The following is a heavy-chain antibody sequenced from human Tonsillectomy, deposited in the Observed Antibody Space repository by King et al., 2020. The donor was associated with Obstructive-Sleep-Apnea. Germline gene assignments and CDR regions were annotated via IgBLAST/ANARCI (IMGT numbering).Heavy chain of an antibody. CDR2: IYYSGST. V-gene: IGHV4-39*07. Sequence: QLQESGPGLVKPSETLSLTCTVSGCSISSSSYYWGWIRQPPGKGLEWIWSIYYSGSTYYNPSLKRRVTLSVDTSKNQFSLKLSSVTAADTAVYYCAREGDIVVVPAANMDVWGQGTTVTVSS. CDR1: GCSISSSSYY. D-gene: IGHD2-2*01. CDR3: AREGDIVVVPAANMDV. J-gene: IGHJ6*02.